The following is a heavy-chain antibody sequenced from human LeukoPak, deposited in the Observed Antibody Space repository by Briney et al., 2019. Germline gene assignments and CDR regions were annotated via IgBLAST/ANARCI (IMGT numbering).Heavy chain of an antibody. CDR2: FYYSGNT. CDR3: ARLNIAVRFSDY. CDR1: GASISSSSYR. J-gene: IGHJ4*02. Sequence: SETLSLTRTVSGASISSSSYRWGWIRQPPGKGLEWFGNFYYSGNTHYNPSLKSRLTMSVDTSKNQFSLNLSSVTAADTAVYYCARLNIAVRFSDYWGQGILVTVSS. V-gene: IGHV4-39*07. D-gene: IGHD6-6*01.